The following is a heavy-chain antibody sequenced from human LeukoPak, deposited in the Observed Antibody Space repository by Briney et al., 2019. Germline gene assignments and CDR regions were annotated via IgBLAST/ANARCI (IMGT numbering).Heavy chain of an antibody. CDR3: ARDVYYYDSSGYYHLFDY. D-gene: IGHD3-22*01. V-gene: IGHV3-30*03. Sequence: AGRSLRLSCVASGFTFSSYGMHWVRQAPGKGLEWEAFISYDGSNRYYVDSGKGRFTISRDNSKNTLYLQMNSLRAEDTAVYYCARDVYYYDSSGYYHLFDYWGQGTLVTVSS. CDR1: GFTFSSYG. J-gene: IGHJ4*02. CDR2: ISYDGSNR.